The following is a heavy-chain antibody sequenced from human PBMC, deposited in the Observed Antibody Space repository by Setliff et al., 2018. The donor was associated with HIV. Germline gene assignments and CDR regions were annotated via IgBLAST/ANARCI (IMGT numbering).Heavy chain of an antibody. CDR2: IYTSGST. CDR3: ARDHIVVVPAAISYYSYGMDV. J-gene: IGHJ6*02. CDR1: GGSISSYY. Sequence: SETLSLTCTVSGGSISSYYWSWIRQPPGKGLEWIGRIYTSGSTNYNPSLKSRVTISVDTSKNQFSLKLSSVTAADTAVYYCARDHIVVVPAAISYYSYGMDVWGQGTTVTVSS. V-gene: IGHV4-4*08. D-gene: IGHD2-2*01.